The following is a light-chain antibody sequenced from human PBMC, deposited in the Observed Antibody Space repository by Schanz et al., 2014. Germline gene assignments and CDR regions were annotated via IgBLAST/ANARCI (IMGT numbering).Light chain of an antibody. CDR2: EVS. V-gene: IGLV2-14*01. Sequence: QSALTQPPSASGSPGQSVTISCTGTSSDVGGYTYVSWYQQHPGKAPKLMIFEVSKRPSGVSNRFSGSKSGNTASLTISELQSEDEADYFCSSYTSSRTPVFGGGTKLTVL. CDR3: SSYTSSRTPV. CDR1: SSDVGGYTY. J-gene: IGLJ3*02.